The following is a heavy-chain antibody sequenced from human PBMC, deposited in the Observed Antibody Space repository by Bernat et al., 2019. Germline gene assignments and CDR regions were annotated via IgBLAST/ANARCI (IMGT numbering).Heavy chain of an antibody. CDR1: GGSISSSNW. V-gene: IGHV4-4*02. Sequence: QVQLQESGPGLVKPSGTLSLTCAVSGGSISSSNWWSWVRQPPGKGLEWIGEIYHSGSTNYNPSLKSRVTISVDTSKNQFSLKLSSVTAADTAVYYCARGALEGSGPDAFDIWGQGTMVTVSS. D-gene: IGHD3-10*01. CDR2: IYHSGST. CDR3: ARGALEGSGPDAFDI. J-gene: IGHJ3*02.